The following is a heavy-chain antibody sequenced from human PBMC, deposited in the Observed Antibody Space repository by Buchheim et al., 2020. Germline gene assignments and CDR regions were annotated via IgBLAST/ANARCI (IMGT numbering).Heavy chain of an antibody. CDR1: GDSISSYNW. CDR3: ARRTVIGRSLDF. CDR2: IYHDGSS. Sequence: QVQLQESGPGLVKPSGTLSLTCGVSGDSISSYNWWSWVRQPPGKGLEWFGEIYHDGSSNYNPSLKSRVTISGDKSKNQFSPKLSSVTAADTAIYYCARRTVIGRSLDFWGQGTL. V-gene: IGHV4-4*02. D-gene: IGHD4-17*01. J-gene: IGHJ4*02.